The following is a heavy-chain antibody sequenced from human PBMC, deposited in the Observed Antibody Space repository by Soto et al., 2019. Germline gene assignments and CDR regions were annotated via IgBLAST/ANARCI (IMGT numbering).Heavy chain of an antibody. CDR1: GFMFSNAW. D-gene: IGHD1-26*01. Sequence: GESLKISCAASGFMFSNAWMSWVRQAPGKGLEWVGRVKSKISGGTADYAAPVKGRFTISRDDSKDTLYLQMSSLKTEDTAVYYCTREPHFDYWGQGTPVTVSS. V-gene: IGHV3-15*01. CDR2: VKSKISGGTA. CDR3: TREPHFDY. J-gene: IGHJ4*02.